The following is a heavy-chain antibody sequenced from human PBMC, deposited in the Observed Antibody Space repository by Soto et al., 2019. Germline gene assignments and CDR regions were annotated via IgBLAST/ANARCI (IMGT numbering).Heavy chain of an antibody. CDR2: IVPIYRTA. Sequence: SVKVSCKAPGSTFSSNRFNCVRQARGQGLEWLGGIVPIYRTADYAQKFQGRVTITADESTRTVYMELSSLKSQDTALYYCARDSGGKLSSSWGQGTLVIVSS. CDR1: GSTFSSNR. CDR3: ARDSGGKLSSS. V-gene: IGHV1-69*13. J-gene: IGHJ4*02. D-gene: IGHD2-2*01.